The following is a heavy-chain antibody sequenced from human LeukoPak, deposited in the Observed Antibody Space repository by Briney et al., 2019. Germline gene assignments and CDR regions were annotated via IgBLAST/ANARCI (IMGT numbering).Heavy chain of an antibody. CDR3: ARAAPVALAV. V-gene: IGHV4-34*01. J-gene: IGHJ3*01. CDR1: GGSFSDDY. CDR2: INHSGST. Sequence: SETLSLTCAVYGGSFSDDYWTWIRQPPGKGLEWIGEINHSGSTNYKSSLKSRVTISVDTSKNQFSLKLSSVTAADTAVYYCARAAPVALAVWGQGTVVTVSS.